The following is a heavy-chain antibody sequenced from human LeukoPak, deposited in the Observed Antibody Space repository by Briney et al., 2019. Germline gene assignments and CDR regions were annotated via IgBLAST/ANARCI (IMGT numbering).Heavy chain of an antibody. Sequence: SGYSXXSYWIGWVRQMPGKGLEWMGIIYPGDSDTRYSPSFQGQVTISADKSISTAYLQWSSLKASDTAMYYXXXXXLXXXXVDYWGXGXLATVSS. CDR3: XXXXLXXXXVDY. CDR1: GYSXXSYW. CDR2: IYPGDSDT. V-gene: IGHV5-51*01. J-gene: IGHJ4*02.